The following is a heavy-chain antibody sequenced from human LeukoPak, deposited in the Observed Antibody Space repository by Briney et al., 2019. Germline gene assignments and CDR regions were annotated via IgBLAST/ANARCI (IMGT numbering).Heavy chain of an antibody. Sequence: ASVKVSCKVSGYTLTELSMHWVRQAPGKGLEWMGGFDPEDGETIYAQKFQGRVTMTEDTSTDTAYMELSSLRSDDTAVYYCARDVGYSYGLDYWGQGTLVTVSS. V-gene: IGHV1-24*01. CDR1: GYTLTELS. D-gene: IGHD5-18*01. CDR2: FDPEDGET. J-gene: IGHJ4*02. CDR3: ARDVGYSYGLDY.